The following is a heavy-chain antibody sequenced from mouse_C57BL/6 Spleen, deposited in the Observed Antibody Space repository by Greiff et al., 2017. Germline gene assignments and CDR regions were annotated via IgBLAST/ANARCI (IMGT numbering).Heavy chain of an antibody. D-gene: IGHD3-2*02. CDR2: IYPGDGDT. V-gene: IGHV1-82*01. Sequence: VQLQQSGPELVKPGASVKISCKASGYAFSSSWMNWVKQRPGKGLEWIGRIYPGDGDTNYNGKFKGKATLTADKSSSTAYMQRSSLTSEDSAVYFWARETAQATLGYAMDYWGQGTSVTVSS. CDR3: ARETAQATLGYAMDY. CDR1: GYAFSSSW. J-gene: IGHJ4*01.